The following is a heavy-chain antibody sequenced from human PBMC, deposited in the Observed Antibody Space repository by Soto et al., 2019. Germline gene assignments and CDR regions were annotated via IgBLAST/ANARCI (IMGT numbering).Heavy chain of an antibody. D-gene: IGHD3-10*01. Sequence: ASVKVSCKASGYTFTDYYMHWVRQAPGRGLEWMGWINPNSGGTKYAQKFQAWVTMTADTSISTAYLELSRLRSDHTAVYYCARESVWLGELVGDGAFDIWGQGTMLTVS. CDR3: ARESVWLGELVGDGAFDI. CDR2: INPNSGGT. V-gene: IGHV1-2*04. CDR1: GYTFTDYY. J-gene: IGHJ3*02.